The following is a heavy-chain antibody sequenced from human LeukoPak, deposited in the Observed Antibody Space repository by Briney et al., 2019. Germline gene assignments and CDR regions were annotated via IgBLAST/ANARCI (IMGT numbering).Heavy chain of an antibody. Sequence: TASETQSLPCTVSGDSISSRKYLWGWIRQPPGKGLEWIGSIYYSGSTYYNPSLKSRVTISVDTSKNQFSLKLSSVTAEDTAVYYCARQSKTSTVDYSGQGTLVTVSS. CDR2: IYYSGST. CDR3: ARQSKTSTVDY. V-gene: IGHV4-39*01. CDR1: GDSISSRKYL. J-gene: IGHJ4*02. D-gene: IGHD4-11*01.